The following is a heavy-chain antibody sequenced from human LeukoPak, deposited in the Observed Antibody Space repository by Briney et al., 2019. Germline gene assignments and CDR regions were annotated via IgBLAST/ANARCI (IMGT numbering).Heavy chain of an antibody. CDR1: GYTFTGYC. V-gene: IGHV1-2*02. CDR3: ARDQGGNSNFDY. D-gene: IGHD4-23*01. CDR2: INPNSGGT. J-gene: IGHJ4*02. Sequence: ASVKVSCKASGYTFTGYCMHWVRQAPGQGLEWMGWINPNSGGTNYAQKFQGRVTMTRDTSISTAYMELSRLRSDDTAVYYCARDQGGNSNFDYWGQGTLVTVSS.